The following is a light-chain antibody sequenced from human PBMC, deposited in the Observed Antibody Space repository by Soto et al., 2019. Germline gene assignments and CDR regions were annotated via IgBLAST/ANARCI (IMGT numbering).Light chain of an antibody. Sequence: QSVLTQPPSASGSPGQTVTISYTGTSSDDDIYNYVSWYQQHPGKATKLIIYEVTKRPSGVPDRFSGSKPSNTASLTVSGFKFLDEAEYCCRSYARSNPPVFASGTKATV. CDR3: RSYARSNPPV. V-gene: IGLV2-8*01. CDR1: SSDDDIYNY. CDR2: EVT. J-gene: IGLJ1*01.